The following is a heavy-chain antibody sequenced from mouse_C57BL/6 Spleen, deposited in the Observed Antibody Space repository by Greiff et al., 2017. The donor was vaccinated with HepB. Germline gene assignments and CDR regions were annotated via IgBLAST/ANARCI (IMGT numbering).Heavy chain of an antibody. CDR1: GYTFTSYW. CDR3: ARGGSTMITTPYAMDY. J-gene: IGHJ4*01. Sequence: QVQLQQPGAELVKPGASVKLSCKASGYTFTSYWMHWVKQRPGQGLEWIGMIHPNSGSTNYNEKFKSKATLTVDKSSSTAYMQLSSLTSEDSAVYYCARGGSTMITTPYAMDYWGQGTSVTVSS. V-gene: IGHV1-64*01. D-gene: IGHD2-4*01. CDR2: IHPNSGST.